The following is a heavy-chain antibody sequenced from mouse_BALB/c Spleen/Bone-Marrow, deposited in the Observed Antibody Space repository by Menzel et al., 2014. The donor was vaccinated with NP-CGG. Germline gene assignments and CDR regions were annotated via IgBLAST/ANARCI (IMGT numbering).Heavy chain of an antibody. V-gene: IGHV2-9*02. Sequence: QVQLQQSGPGLVAPSQSLSITCTVSGFSLTHYGVHWVRQPPGKGLVWLGVIWAGGSTNYISALMSRLSISKDNSKSQVFLKIHSLQTDDTAMYFCARVGDSDYAMDYWGQGSSVTVSS. CDR1: GFSLTHYG. CDR3: ARVGDSDYAMDY. J-gene: IGHJ4*01. CDR2: IWAGGST. D-gene: IGHD2-13*01.